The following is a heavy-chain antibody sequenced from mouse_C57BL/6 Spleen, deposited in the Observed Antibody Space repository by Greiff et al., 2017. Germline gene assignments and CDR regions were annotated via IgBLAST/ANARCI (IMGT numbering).Heavy chain of an antibody. V-gene: IGHV1-55*01. D-gene: IGHD1-1*01. CDR1: GYTFTSYW. J-gene: IGHJ2*01. CDR2: IYPGGGST. Sequence: QVQLQQPGAELVKPGASVKMSCKASGYTFTSYWITWVKQRPGQGLEWIGDIYPGGGSTNYTEKFKSKATLTVDTSSSTAYMQLSSLTSEDSAVYYCAKGGTGVAPYYFDDWGQGTTLTVSS. CDR3: AKGGTGVAPYYFDD.